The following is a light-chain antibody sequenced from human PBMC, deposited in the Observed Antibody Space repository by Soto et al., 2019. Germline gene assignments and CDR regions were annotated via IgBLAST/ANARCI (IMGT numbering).Light chain of an antibody. CDR2: EGS. Sequence: QSVLTQPASGSGSPGQSITISCTGTSSDVGSYNLVSWYQQHPGKAPKLMISEGSKRPSGLSNRFSGSKSGNTASLTISGLQAEDEADYYCCSFAGSSTSYVFGTGTKVTVL. CDR3: CSFAGSSTSYV. CDR1: SSDVGSYNL. V-gene: IGLV2-23*01. J-gene: IGLJ1*01.